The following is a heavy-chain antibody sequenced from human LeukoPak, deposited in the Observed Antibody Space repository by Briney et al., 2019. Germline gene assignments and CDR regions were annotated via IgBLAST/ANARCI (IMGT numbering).Heavy chain of an antibody. CDR1: GFTISSYT. Sequence: GGSLRPSCAASGFTISSYTMNWVRQAPGKGLEWVSSISSSSSYIYYADSVKGRFTISRDNAKNSLYLQMNSLRAEDTAVYYCARDGDSSGWTPWHYDGMLVWAQVTTVTVSS. J-gene: IGHJ6*02. V-gene: IGHV3-21*01. CDR2: ISSSSSYI. D-gene: IGHD6-19*01. CDR3: ARDGDSSGWTPWHYDGMLV.